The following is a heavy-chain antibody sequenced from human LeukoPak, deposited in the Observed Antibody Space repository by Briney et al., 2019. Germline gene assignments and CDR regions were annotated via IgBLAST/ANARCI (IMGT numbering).Heavy chain of an antibody. J-gene: IGHJ6*02. CDR3: AKDIMTTVSDYYHYGMDV. V-gene: IGHV3-23*01. D-gene: IGHD4-4*01. CDR1: GFTFSSYA. Sequence: GGSLRLSCAASGFTFSSYAMSWVRRAPGKGLEWVSAISGSGGSTYYADSVKGRFTISRDNSKNTLYLQMNSLRAEDTAVYYCAKDIMTTVSDYYHYGMDVWGQGTTVTVSS. CDR2: ISGSGGST.